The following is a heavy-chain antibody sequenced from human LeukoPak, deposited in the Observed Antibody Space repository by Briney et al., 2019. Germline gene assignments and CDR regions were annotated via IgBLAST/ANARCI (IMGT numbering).Heavy chain of an antibody. CDR1: GYTFTNYG. CDR3: ARTYSKYFSSSEFDS. CDR2: ISAYNGDT. D-gene: IGHD2/OR15-2a*01. Sequence: ASVKVSCKASGYTFTNYGISWVRQAPGQGLEWMGWISAYNGDTNSAQNLQARVTMTTDSSTSTAYMELRSLRSDDTAVYHCARTYSKYFSSSEFDSWGQGTLVTVSS. J-gene: IGHJ4*02. V-gene: IGHV1-18*01.